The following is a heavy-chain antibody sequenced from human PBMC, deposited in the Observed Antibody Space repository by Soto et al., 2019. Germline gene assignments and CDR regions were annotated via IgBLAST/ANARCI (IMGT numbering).Heavy chain of an antibody. CDR3: AKDKNDILTGYLDY. CDR2: ISYDGSNK. V-gene: IGHV3-30*18. Sequence: GESLKISCAASGFTFSSYGMHWVRQAPGKGLEWVAVISYDGSNKYYADSVKGRFTISRDNSKNTLYLQMNSLRAEDTAVYYCAKDKNDILTGYLDYWGQGTLVTVSS. D-gene: IGHD3-9*01. CDR1: GFTFSSYG. J-gene: IGHJ4*02.